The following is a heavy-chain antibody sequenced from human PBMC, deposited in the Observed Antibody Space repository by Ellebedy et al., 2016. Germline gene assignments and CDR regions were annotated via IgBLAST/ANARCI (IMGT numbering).Heavy chain of an antibody. V-gene: IGHV3-33*08. D-gene: IGHD1-26*01. Sequence: GGSLRLSCAASGFTFSSYGMHWVRQAPGKGLEWVAVIWYDGSNKYYADSVKGRFTISRDNSKNTLYLQMNSLRAEDTAVYYCARDWRGIVGATRARNAFDIWGQGTMVTVSS. CDR3: ARDWRGIVGATRARNAFDI. CDR1: GFTFSSYG. CDR2: IWYDGSNK. J-gene: IGHJ3*02.